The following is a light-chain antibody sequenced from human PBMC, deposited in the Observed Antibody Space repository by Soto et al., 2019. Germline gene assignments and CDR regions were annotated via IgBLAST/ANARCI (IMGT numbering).Light chain of an antibody. CDR1: QSVGSSY. V-gene: IGKV3-20*01. J-gene: IGKJ1*01. Sequence: ENVLTQSPGTLSLSPGERATLSCRVSQSVGSSYLAWYQQKPGQAPRLLIYSTSSRATGIPDRFSGSGSGTDFTLTISRLEPEDFAVYYCQQYDSPIWTFGQGTKVEIK. CDR2: STS. CDR3: QQYDSPIWT.